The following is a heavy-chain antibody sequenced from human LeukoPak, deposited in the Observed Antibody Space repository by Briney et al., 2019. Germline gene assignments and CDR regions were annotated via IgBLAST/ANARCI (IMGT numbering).Heavy chain of an antibody. J-gene: IGHJ6*02. CDR2: ISGSGGST. CDR3: AKDRGGGYSGYVTGMDV. CDR1: GFTFSSYA. D-gene: IGHD5-12*01. Sequence: GGSLRLSCAASGFTFSSYAMSWVRQAPGKGLEWVSAISGSGGSTYYADSVKGRFTISRDNAKNSLYLQMNSLRAEDTALYYCAKDRGGGYSGYVTGMDVWGQGTTVTVSS. V-gene: IGHV3-23*01.